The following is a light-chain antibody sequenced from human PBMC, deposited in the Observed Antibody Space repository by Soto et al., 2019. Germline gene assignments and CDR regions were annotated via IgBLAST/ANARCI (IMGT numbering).Light chain of an antibody. CDR1: SSDIGGYNY. V-gene: IGLV2-11*01. CDR2: DVS. Sequence: QSALTQPRSVSGSPGQSVTISCTGTSSDIGGYNYVSWYQQHPGKAPKFMVYDVSERPSGVPDRFAGSKSGNTGSLTISGLQAEVEADYYCCSYAGSYTWVFGTGTKLTVL. J-gene: IGLJ1*01. CDR3: CSYAGSYTWV.